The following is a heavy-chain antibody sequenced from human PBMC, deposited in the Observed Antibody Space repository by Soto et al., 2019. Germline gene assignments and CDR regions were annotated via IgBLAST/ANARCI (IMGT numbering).Heavy chain of an antibody. D-gene: IGHD6-6*01. CDR1: GYSFTSYW. Sequence: VESLKISCKGSGYSFTSYWTSWARQMPGKGLEWMGRIDPSDTYTNYSPTFQGHVTISADKSISTAYLQWSSLKASDTAMYHCARQRAQSIAARLRGLAVWGRGTTVTVSS. V-gene: IGHV5-10-1*01. CDR3: ARQRAQSIAARLRGLAV. J-gene: IGHJ6*02. CDR2: IDPSDTYT.